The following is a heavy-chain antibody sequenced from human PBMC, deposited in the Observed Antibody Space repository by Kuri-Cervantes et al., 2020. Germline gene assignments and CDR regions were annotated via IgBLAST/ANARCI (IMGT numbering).Heavy chain of an antibody. J-gene: IGHJ4*02. CDR2: ISGSGGST. D-gene: IGHD1-26*01. Sequence: GESLKISCAASGFTFSSYAMSWVRQAPGKGLEWVSAISGSGGSTYYADSVKGRFTISRDNSKKTLYLQMNSLRVEDTAVYYCARSERWAGGTTSPDYWGQGALVTVSS. CDR1: GFTFSSYA. CDR3: ARSERWAGGTTSPDY. V-gene: IGHV3-23*01.